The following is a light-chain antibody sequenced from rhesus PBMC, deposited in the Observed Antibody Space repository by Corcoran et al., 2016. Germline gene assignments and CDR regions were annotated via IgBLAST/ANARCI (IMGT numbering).Light chain of an antibody. Sequence: DIQLTQSPSSLSASVGDRVTLTCRASQGISSYLAWYQQKSGKAPKLLIYDASNLQSGVPSRFSGSGSVTEFTLTISSLQPEDFATYYCQQLNSYPWTFGQGTKVEIK. J-gene: IGKJ1*01. CDR2: DAS. CDR1: QGISSY. V-gene: IGKV1-38*01. CDR3: QQLNSYPWT.